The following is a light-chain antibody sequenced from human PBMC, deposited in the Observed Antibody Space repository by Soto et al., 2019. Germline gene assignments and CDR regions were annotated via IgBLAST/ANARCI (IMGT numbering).Light chain of an antibody. CDR1: QSIDNY. CDR3: QQTYRTPLT. V-gene: IGKV1-39*01. J-gene: IGKJ4*01. Sequence: DIQMTQSPSPLSASIGDRVTITCRAGQSIDNYLNWFQQKPGKAPELLIYAASNLQSAVPSRFSGSGSGTDFTLTISSLQPEDFATYYCQQTYRTPLTFGGGTKVEIK. CDR2: AAS.